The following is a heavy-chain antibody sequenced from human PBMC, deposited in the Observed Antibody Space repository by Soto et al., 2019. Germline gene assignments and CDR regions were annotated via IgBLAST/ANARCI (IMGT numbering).Heavy chain of an antibody. J-gene: IGHJ5*02. CDR3: ARLYCSSSTCDSWFDP. D-gene: IGHD2-2*01. Sequence: GESLKISCTGFGYTFTTFWISWVRQMPGRGLEWMGRIDPRDSYTNYSPSFQGHVTIAGDKSISTVYLQWASLKASDTAMYYCARLYCSSSTCDSWFDPWGQGTLVTVSS. CDR1: GYTFTTFW. CDR2: IDPRDSYT. V-gene: IGHV5-10-1*01.